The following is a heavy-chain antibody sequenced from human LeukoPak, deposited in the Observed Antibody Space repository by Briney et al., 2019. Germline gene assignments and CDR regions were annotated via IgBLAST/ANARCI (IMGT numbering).Heavy chain of an antibody. CDR3: ARGRIAVAGTKNYFDY. CDR2: IYHSGST. Sequence: SGTLSLTCAVSGGSISSSNWWSWVRQPPGKGLEWIGEIYHSGSTNYNPSLKSRVTISVDTSKNQFSLKLSSVTAADTAVYYCARGRIAVAGTKNYFDYWGQGTLVTVSS. J-gene: IGHJ4*02. CDR1: GGSISSSNW. V-gene: IGHV4-4*02. D-gene: IGHD6-19*01.